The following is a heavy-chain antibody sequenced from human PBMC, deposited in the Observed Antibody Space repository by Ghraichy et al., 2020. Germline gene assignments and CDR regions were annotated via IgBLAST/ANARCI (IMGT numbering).Heavy chain of an antibody. D-gene: IGHD3-9*01. CDR2: ISATGLDT. CDR3: AKDPRRDLTGYYAQHNYYGMDV. J-gene: IGHJ6*02. CDR1: GFIFSSHA. V-gene: IGHV3-23*01. Sequence: GGSLRLSCETSGFIFSSHAMSWVRRAPGKGLEWVSGISATGLDTYYADSVKGRVIISRDNSKSTMYLQMNSLRADDTAVYFCAKDPRRDLTGYYAQHNYYGMDVWGQGTTVTVSS.